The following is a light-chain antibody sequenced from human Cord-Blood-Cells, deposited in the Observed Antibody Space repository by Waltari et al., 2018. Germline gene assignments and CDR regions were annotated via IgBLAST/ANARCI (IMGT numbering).Light chain of an antibody. CDR2: EVS. CDR1: SRDVGGYNY. CDR3: SSYAGSNVV. V-gene: IGLV2-8*01. Sequence: QSALTQPPPASGSPGQSVTISCTGTSRDVGGYNYVSWYQQHPGKAPKLMIYEVSKRPSGVPDRFSGSKSGNTASLTVSGLQAEDEADYYCSSYAGSNVVFGGGTKLTVL. J-gene: IGLJ2*01.